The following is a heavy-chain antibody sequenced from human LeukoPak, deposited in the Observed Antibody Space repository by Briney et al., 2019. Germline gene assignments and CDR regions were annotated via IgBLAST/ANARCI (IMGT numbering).Heavy chain of an antibody. CDR3: ARPYCSAGNCYSNFDS. J-gene: IGHJ4*02. Sequence: SETLSLTCTVYGGSFSGYSWNWIRQPPVKGLEWIGEINHSGGTNYNPSLKSRVTISVDTSKKQFSLKLSSVTAADTAVYYCARPYCSAGNCYSNFDSWGQGTLVTVSS. CDR1: GGSFSGYS. D-gene: IGHD2-15*01. CDR2: INHSGGT. V-gene: IGHV4-34*01.